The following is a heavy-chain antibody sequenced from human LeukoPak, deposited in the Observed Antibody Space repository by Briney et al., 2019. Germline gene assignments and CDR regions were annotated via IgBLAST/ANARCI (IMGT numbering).Heavy chain of an antibody. Sequence: PSETLSLTCAVYGGSFSSYYWGWIRQPPGKGLEWIGSIYYSGSTYYNPSLKSRVTISVDTSKNQFSLKLSSVTAADTAVYYCARAPILNWFDPWGQGTLVTVSS. CDR1: GGSFSSYY. V-gene: IGHV4-39*01. J-gene: IGHJ5*02. CDR3: ARAPILNWFDP. CDR2: IYYSGST.